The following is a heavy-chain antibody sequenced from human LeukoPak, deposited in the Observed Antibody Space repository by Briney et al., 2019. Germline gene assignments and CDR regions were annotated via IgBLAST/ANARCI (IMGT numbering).Heavy chain of an antibody. V-gene: IGHV4-39*01. Sequence: PSETLSLTCTVSAGSIGSGGSYWGWIREPPGKGLEWISTIHYTGNTYYNPSLKSPVTISADTSTNQCFLKLSSVTAADTAVYYCRRRSYGLPFDPWGQGILVTVSS. CDR3: RRRSYGLPFDP. CDR2: IHYTGNT. D-gene: IGHD3-16*01. CDR1: AGSIGSGGSY. J-gene: IGHJ5*02.